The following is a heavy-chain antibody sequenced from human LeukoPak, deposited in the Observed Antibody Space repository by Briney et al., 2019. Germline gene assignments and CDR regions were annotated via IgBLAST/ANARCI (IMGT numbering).Heavy chain of an antibody. CDR2: INPDGSTT. V-gene: IGHV3-74*01. D-gene: IGHD6-13*01. CDR3: ARDNLIAIAGVEYDY. J-gene: IGHJ4*02. CDR1: GFAFSSHW. Sequence: PGGSLRLSCAASGFAFSSHWMHWIRQVLGKGLVWVSRINPDGSTTNYADSVKGRFTISRDNAKNTLYLQMNSLRAEDTAVYYCARDNLIAIAGVEYDYWGQGTLVTVSA.